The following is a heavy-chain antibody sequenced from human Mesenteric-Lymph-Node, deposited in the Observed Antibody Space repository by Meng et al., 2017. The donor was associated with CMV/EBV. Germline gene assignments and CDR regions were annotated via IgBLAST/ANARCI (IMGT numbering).Heavy chain of an antibody. J-gene: IGHJ4*02. V-gene: IGHV4-61*01. CDR3: AREGVGAFDY. CDR2: IYYTGST. Sequence: SETLSLTCTVSGGSVSSNNYYWSWIRQPPGKGLEWIGYIYYTGSTNYNPSLKSRVTMSLDTSKNQFSLELRSLTAADTAVYYCAREGVGAFDYWGQGILVTVSS. D-gene: IGHD2-15*01. CDR1: GGSVSSNNYY.